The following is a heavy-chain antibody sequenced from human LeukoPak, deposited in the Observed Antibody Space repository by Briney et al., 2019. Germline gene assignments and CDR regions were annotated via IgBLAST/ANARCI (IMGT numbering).Heavy chain of an antibody. V-gene: IGHV3-30-3*01. D-gene: IGHD3-22*01. J-gene: IGHJ4*02. CDR1: GFTFSSYA. Sequence: GGSLRLSCAASGFTFSSYAMHWVRHAPGKGLEWVAVISYDGSNKYYADSVKGRFTISRDNSKNTLYLQMNSLRAEDTAVYYCARDNYYDSSGYYLPDYWGQGTLVTVSS. CDR2: ISYDGSNK. CDR3: ARDNYYDSSGYYLPDY.